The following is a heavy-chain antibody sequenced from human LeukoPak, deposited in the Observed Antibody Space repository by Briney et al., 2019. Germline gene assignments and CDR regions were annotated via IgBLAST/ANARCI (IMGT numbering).Heavy chain of an antibody. CDR3: TRDSVYSYGLTELGF. CDR1: GFTFDDYG. CDR2: IRGKAYGGTT. J-gene: IGHJ4*02. V-gene: IGHV3-49*04. D-gene: IGHD5-18*01. Sequence: PGRSLRLSCTGSGFTFDDYGINWVRQAPGKGLEWVGFIRGKAYGGTTEFAASVKDRFTISRDDSKSIAYLQMNSLKTEDTAVYYCTRDSVYSYGLTELGFWGQGTLVTVSS.